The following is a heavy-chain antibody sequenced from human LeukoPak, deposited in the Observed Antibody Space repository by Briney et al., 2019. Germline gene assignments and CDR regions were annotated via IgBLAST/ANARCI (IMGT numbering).Heavy chain of an antibody. D-gene: IGHD5-12*01. CDR3: TTDIIVATIGVFDY. Sequence: GGSLRPSCAASGFTFSNAWMSWVRQAPGKGLEWVGRIKSKTDGGTTDYAAPVKGRFTISRDDSKNTLYLQMNSLKTEDTAVYYCTTDIIVATIGVFDYWGQGTLVTVSS. CDR2: IKSKTDGGTT. V-gene: IGHV3-15*01. CDR1: GFTFSNAW. J-gene: IGHJ4*02.